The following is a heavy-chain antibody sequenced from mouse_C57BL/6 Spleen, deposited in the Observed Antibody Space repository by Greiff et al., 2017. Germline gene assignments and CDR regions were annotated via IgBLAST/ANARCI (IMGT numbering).Heavy chain of an antibody. D-gene: IGHD2-5*01. J-gene: IGHJ3*01. CDR1: GYTFTSYW. Sequence: QVHVKQSGAELAKPGASVKLSCKASGYTFTSYWMHWVKQRPGQGLEWIGYINPSSGYTKYNQKFKDKATLTADKSSSTAYMQLSSLTYEDSAVYYCARPSYYSNYEDWFAYWGQGTLVTVSA. CDR2: INPSSGYT. V-gene: IGHV1-7*01. CDR3: ARPSYYSNYEDWFAY.